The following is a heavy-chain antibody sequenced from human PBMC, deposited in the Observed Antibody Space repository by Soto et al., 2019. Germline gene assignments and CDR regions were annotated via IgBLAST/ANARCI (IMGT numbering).Heavy chain of an antibody. CDR2: IYFSGNA. Sequence: QVQLQESGPGLVKPSETLSLTCTVSGVSITSDMYYWGWIRQPPGQGLEWIGSIYFSGNAYYNPSLNSRVTVSVDASKNQFSLDLSFVTATDTAVYYWASRYIPTGAFDFWGQGTMVTVSS. CDR1: GVSITSDMYY. CDR3: ASRYIPTGAFDF. D-gene: IGHD3-16*02. J-gene: IGHJ3*01. V-gene: IGHV4-39*01.